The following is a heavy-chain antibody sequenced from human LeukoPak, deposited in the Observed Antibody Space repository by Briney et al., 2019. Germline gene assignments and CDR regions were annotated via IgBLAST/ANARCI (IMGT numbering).Heavy chain of an antibody. CDR3: ARGSTNYYDTSGYYPA. Sequence: GGSLRLSCAASGFTFSNYAMSWVRQAPGKGLEWVSAISGSGGSTYYADSVKGRFTISRDNSKNTLYLQMNSLRAEDTAVYYCARGSTNYYDTSGYYPAWGQGTLVTVSS. J-gene: IGHJ4*02. V-gene: IGHV3-23*01. D-gene: IGHD3-22*01. CDR2: ISGSGGST. CDR1: GFTFSNYA.